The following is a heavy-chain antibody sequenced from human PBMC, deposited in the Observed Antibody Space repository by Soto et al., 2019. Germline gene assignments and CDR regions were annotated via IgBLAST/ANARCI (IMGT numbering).Heavy chain of an antibody. Sequence: QVQLLQSGAEVKKPGASVKVSCKASGYTFASYYIYWVRQAPGQGLEWVGLINPTGGNTDYAQAFQARITVTSDTSTSTVYMELSSLTPEESAIYFCTSEWGTGGFDRFDPWGQGTLVIVSS. D-gene: IGHD3-16*01. V-gene: IGHV1-46*03. J-gene: IGHJ5*02. CDR1: GYTFASYY. CDR3: TSEWGTGGFDRFDP. CDR2: INPTGGNT.